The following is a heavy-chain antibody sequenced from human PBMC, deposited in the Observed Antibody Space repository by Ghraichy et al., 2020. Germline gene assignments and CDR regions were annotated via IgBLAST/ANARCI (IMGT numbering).Heavy chain of an antibody. CDR1: GFTFSIYS. Sequence: LSLTCAASGFTFSIYSMNWVRQAPGKGLEWVSYISSSSSTIYYADSVKGRFTISRDNAKNSLYLQMNSLRDEDTTVYYCARGAYGSGNYDYWGQGTLVTVSS. CDR3: ARGAYGSGNYDY. V-gene: IGHV3-48*02. J-gene: IGHJ4*02. CDR2: ISSSSSTI. D-gene: IGHD3-10*01.